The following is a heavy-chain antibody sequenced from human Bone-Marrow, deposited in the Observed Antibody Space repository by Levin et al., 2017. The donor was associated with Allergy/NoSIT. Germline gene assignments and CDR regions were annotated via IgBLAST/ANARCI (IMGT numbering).Heavy chain of an antibody. CDR1: GLTFSNFW. J-gene: IGHJ4*02. V-gene: IGHV3-74*01. CDR3: ARIIAGHFDY. CDR2: IDPGGSST. D-gene: IGHD6-13*01. Sequence: GASVKVSCAASGLTFSNFWMHWVRQAPGKGLVWVARIDPGGSSTTYADPAKGRFNIYRDNPKNTVYLQMNSLRAEDTAVYYCARIIAGHFDYWGEGTLVTVSS.